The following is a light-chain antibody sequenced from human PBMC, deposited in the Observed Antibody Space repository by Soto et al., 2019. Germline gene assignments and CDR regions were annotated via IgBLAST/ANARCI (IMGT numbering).Light chain of an antibody. Sequence: QSVLTQPTSASGTPGQRVTISCSGSSSNIGSNSVSWYQQLPGTAPKLLIYSNNQRPSGVPDRFSGSKSGTSASLAISGLQSGDEADYYCAAWDDSLNGYVFGTGTKLTVL. J-gene: IGLJ1*01. CDR2: SNN. CDR3: AAWDDSLNGYV. CDR1: SSNIGSNS. V-gene: IGLV1-44*01.